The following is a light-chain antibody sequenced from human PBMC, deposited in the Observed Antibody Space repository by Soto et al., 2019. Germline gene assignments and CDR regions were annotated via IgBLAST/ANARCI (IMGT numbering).Light chain of an antibody. CDR2: GTS. Sequence: EIVLTQSPGTLSLSPGERATLSCRASQSVSSKYLAWYQQKPGQAPRVLIYGTSIRASGVPERFSGGGSGTDFTLTITRLEPEDFAVYYCQQSGSSLFTFVPRT. V-gene: IGKV3-20*01. J-gene: IGKJ3*01. CDR3: QQSGSSLFT. CDR1: QSVSSKY.